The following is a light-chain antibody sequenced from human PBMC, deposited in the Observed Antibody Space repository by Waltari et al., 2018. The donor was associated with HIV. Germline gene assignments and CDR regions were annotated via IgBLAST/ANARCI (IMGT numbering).Light chain of an antibody. V-gene: IGKV1-9*01. Sequence: DIQLTQSPSFLSASVGDRVTVACRASQDFSDFLAWYQQKPGTAPRLLIYDASTLYSGVPSRFRGSGSGAEFTLTISSLQPEDFASYYCQQLHTVPLTFGGGTKV. CDR2: DAS. CDR3: QQLHTVPLT. CDR1: QDFSDF. J-gene: IGKJ4*01.